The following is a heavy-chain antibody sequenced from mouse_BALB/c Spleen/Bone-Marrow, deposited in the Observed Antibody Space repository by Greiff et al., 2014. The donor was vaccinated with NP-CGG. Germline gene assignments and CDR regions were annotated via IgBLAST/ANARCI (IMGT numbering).Heavy chain of an antibody. CDR1: GFTFTDYY. CDR2: SRNKANGYTT. CDR3: ARDINYDIYWYFDV. V-gene: IGHV7-3*02. J-gene: IGHJ1*01. D-gene: IGHD2-4*01. Sequence: EVMLVESXGGLAQPGGSLRLSCATSGFTFTDYYMSWVRQPPGKALEWLGFSRNKANGYTTEYSASVKGRFTISRDNSQSILYLQMNTLRAEDSATYYCARDINYDIYWYFDVWGAGTTVTVSS.